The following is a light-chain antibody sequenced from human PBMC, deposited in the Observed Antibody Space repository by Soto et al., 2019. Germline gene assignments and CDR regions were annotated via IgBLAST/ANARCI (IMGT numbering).Light chain of an antibody. CDR2: PAS. V-gene: IGKV1D-12*01. CDR1: QGINTW. CDR3: QQSYTFPWT. Sequence: DIQVTQSPSSVSASVGDRVTITCRASQGINTWLTWYQQKPGKAPKLLLSPASNLQSGVPSRFSGSGSGTDFTLTISSLQPEDFATYYCQQSYTFPWTFGQGTKVEMK. J-gene: IGKJ1*01.